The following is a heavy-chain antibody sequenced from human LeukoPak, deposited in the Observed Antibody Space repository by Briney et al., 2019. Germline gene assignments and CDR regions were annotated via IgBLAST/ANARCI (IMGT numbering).Heavy chain of an antibody. Sequence: SETLSLTCTVSGGSISSGDYYWSWIRQPPGKGLEWIGYIYYSGSTNYNPSLKSRVTISVDTSKNQFSLKLSSVTAADTAVYYCARVRCSSTSCYDFYYYYYMDVWGKGTTVTVSS. CDR3: ARVRCSSTSCYDFYYYYYMDV. CDR1: GGSISSGDYY. CDR2: IYYSGST. J-gene: IGHJ6*03. V-gene: IGHV4-61*08. D-gene: IGHD2-2*01.